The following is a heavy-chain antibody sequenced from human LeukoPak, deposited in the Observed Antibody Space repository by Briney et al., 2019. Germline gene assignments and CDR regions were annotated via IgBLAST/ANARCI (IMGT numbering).Heavy chain of an antibody. CDR1: GGSISSSSSY. D-gene: IGHD3-10*01. CDR3: ARGPRITMVRGVIITFLDY. V-gene: IGHV4-39*07. CDR2: IYYSGSS. J-gene: IGHJ4*02. Sequence: PSETLSLTCSVSGGSISSSSSYWGWIRQPPGKGLEWIGSIYYSGSSFDNPSLKSRVTISVDTSKNQFSLKLSSVTAADTAVYYCARGPRITMVRGVIITFLDYWGQGTLVTVSS.